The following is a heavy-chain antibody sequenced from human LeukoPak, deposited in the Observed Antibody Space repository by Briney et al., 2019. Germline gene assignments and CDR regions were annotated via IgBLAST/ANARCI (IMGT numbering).Heavy chain of an antibody. Sequence: SETLSLTCTVSGGSISSSSYYWGWIRQPPGKGLEWIGSIYYSGSTYYNPSLKSRVTISVDTSKNQFSLKLSSVTAADTAVYYCAVGSGSLYYFDHWGQGTLVTVSS. V-gene: IGHV4-39*07. CDR3: AVGSGSLYYFDH. D-gene: IGHD6-19*01. CDR2: IYYSGST. J-gene: IGHJ4*02. CDR1: GGSISSSSYY.